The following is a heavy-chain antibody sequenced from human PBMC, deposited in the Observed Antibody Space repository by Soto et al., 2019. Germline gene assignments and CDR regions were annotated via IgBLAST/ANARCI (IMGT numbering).Heavy chain of an antibody. J-gene: IGHJ4*02. V-gene: IGHV3-21*01. Sequence: GGSLRLSCAASGFTFSSFGMNWVRQAPGKGLEWVSSISGSGSYIYYADSVKGRFTISRDNAKNSLYLQMNSLRADDTAVYYCATPLGTAGSSFDYWGQGTLVTVSS. CDR2: ISGSGSYI. CDR3: ATPLGTAGSSFDY. D-gene: IGHD7-27*01. CDR1: GFTFSSFG.